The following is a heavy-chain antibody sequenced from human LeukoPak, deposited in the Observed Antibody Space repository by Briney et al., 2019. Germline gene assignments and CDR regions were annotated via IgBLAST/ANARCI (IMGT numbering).Heavy chain of an antibody. CDR1: GFTFTNDW. Sequence: GGSLRLSCVASGFTFTNDWMTWVRQAPGKGLEWVANIKLDGSEKYYVDSVRGRFTISSDNAKNSLYLQMNSLRAEDTAVYYCARGSGWIFGSWGHGTLVTVSS. V-gene: IGHV3-7*04. D-gene: IGHD6-19*01. CDR2: IKLDGSEK. CDR3: ARGSGWIFGS. J-gene: IGHJ5*01.